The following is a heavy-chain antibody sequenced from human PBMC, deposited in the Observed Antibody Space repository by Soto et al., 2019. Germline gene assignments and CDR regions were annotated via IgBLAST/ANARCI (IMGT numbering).Heavy chain of an antibody. CDR1: GGSFTSNNW. CDR3: ASRDPGTSVDY. D-gene: IGHD1-7*01. CDR2: IYRTGST. V-gene: IGHV4-4*02. Sequence: SLTCAVSGGSFTSNNWWTWVRQPPGQGLEWIGEIYRTGSTNYNPSLKSRVTISLDKSENQSSLKVTSLTAADTAVYYCASRDPGTSVDYWGQGTLVTVSS. J-gene: IGHJ4*02.